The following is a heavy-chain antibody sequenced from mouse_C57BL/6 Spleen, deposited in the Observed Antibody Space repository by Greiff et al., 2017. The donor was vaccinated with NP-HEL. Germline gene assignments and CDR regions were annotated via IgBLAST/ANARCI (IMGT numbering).Heavy chain of an antibody. CDR3: VGGLLPALFAY. V-gene: IGHV10-1*01. D-gene: IGHD1-1*01. J-gene: IGHJ3*01. Sequence: EVQLVESGGGLVQPKGSLKLSCAASGFSFNTYAMNWVRQAPGKGLEWVARIRSKSNNYATYYADSVKDRFTISRDDSESMLYLQMNNLKTEDTAMYYCVGGLLPALFAYWGQGTLVTGSA. CDR2: IRSKSNNYAT. CDR1: GFSFNTYA.